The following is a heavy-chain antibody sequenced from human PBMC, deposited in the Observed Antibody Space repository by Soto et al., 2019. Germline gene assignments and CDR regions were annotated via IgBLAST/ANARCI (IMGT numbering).Heavy chain of an antibody. J-gene: IGHJ4*02. Sequence: PSETLSLTCTVSGHSINNFYWSWIRQSPGKGLEWIGYVYYTGTTNYNPSLKSRVTISIDTSKNQFSLNLSSLTAADTAVYYCARHADYDFWSGYLFDYWGQGTLVTVSS. V-gene: IGHV4-59*08. CDR3: ARHADYDFWSGYLFDY. CDR2: VYYTGTT. D-gene: IGHD3-3*01. CDR1: GHSINNFY.